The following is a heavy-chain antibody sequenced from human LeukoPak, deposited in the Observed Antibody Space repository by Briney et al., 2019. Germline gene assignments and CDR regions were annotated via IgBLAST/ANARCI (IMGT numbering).Heavy chain of an antibody. CDR2: IRSKANSYAT. CDR1: GFTFSGSA. J-gene: IGHJ4*02. Sequence: GSLKLSCAASGFTFSGSAMHWVRQASGKGLEWVGRIRSKANSYATAYAASVKGRFTISRDDSKNTAYLQMNSLKTEDTAVYYCTRHESGLLDYWGQGTLVTVSS. CDR3: TRHESGLLDY. V-gene: IGHV3-73*01. D-gene: IGHD1-26*01.